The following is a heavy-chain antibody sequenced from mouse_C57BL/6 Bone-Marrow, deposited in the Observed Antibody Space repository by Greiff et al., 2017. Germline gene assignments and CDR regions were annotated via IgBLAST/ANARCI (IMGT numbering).Heavy chain of an antibody. D-gene: IGHD1-1*01. J-gene: IGHJ2*01. CDR2: IDPSDSYT. CDR3: ARDYGSSYPYYFDY. Sequence: QVQLQQPGAELVMPGASVKLSCKASGYTFTSYWMHWVKQRPGQGLEWIGEIDPSDSYTNYNQKFKGKSTLTVDKSSSTAYMQLSRLTSEDSAVYYCARDYGSSYPYYFDYWGQGTTLTVSS. CDR1: GYTFTSYW. V-gene: IGHV1-69*01.